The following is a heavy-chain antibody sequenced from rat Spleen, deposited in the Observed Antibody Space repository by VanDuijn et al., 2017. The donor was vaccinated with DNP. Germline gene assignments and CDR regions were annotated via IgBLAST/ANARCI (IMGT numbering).Heavy chain of an antibody. D-gene: IGHD4-3*01. CDR2: INTGSGGT. Sequence: QVQLQQSGAELAKPGSSVKISCEASGYTFTTYYITWMKQTTGQGLDYIGYINTGSGGTNFNEKFKGKTTLSVDKSSSTAFMQLSSLTPDDSAVYYGARSWVGLRGIWFAYWGKGTLVTVSS. CDR3: ARSWVGLRGIWFAY. V-gene: IGHV1-43*01. CDR1: GYTFTTYY. J-gene: IGHJ3*01.